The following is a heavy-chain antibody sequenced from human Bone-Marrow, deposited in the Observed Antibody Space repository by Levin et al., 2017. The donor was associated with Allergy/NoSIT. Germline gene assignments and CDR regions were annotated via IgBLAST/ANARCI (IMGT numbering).Heavy chain of an antibody. J-gene: IGHJ4*02. V-gene: IGHV3-9*01. CDR2: ISWNSGSI. Sequence: LSFSSSFFPFSSSFLPFFLPSPFPFLSFFSGISWNSGSIGYADSVKGRFTISRDNAKNSLYLQMDSLRAEDTALYYCAKDTAYSSGWSLRYFDHWGQGALVTVSS. CDR1: FFPFSSSF. D-gene: IGHD6-19*01. CDR3: AKDTAYSSGWSLRYFDH.